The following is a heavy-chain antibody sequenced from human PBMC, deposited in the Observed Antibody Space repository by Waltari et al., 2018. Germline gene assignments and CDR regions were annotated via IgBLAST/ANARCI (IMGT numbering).Heavy chain of an antibody. CDR3: ARDLWIQLWGYYFDH. CDR2: ISFDGNNK. J-gene: IGHJ4*02. CDR1: GFTFGDYA. Sequence: QVQLVESGGGVVQPGRSLRLSCAASGFTFGDYAMHWVRQAPGKGLESVADISFDGNNKYYADSVKGRFTISRDNAQNTLYLEMSSLRPEDTAVYFCARDLWIQLWGYYFDHWGQGTLVTVSS. D-gene: IGHD5-18*01. V-gene: IGHV3-30*15.